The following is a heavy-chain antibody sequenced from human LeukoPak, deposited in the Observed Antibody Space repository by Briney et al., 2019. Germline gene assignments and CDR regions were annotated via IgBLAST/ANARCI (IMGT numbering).Heavy chain of an antibody. CDR2: ISGSGTTI. Sequence: GGSLRLSCAGSRFTFSDYYMSWIRQAPGQGLEWVSYISGSGTTILYADSVKGRFTISRDNAKNSVYLQMNSLRAEDTALYYCARDRGPAGYLDYWGQGTLVTVSS. CDR3: ARDRGPAGYLDY. V-gene: IGHV3-11*01. J-gene: IGHJ4*02. D-gene: IGHD3-22*01. CDR1: RFTFSDYY.